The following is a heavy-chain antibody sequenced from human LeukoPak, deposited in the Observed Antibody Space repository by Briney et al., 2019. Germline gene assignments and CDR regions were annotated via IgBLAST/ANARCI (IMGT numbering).Heavy chain of an antibody. J-gene: IGHJ4*02. D-gene: IGHD1-26*01. CDR3: ARDLLGNSGSYLRHPNGPPFDY. V-gene: IGHV3-74*01. Sequence: PGGSLRLSCAASGFTLSSYWMHWVRQAPGKGLVWVSRINSDGSSTSYADSVKGRFTISRDNAKNTLCLQMNSLRAEDTAVYYCARDLLGNSGSYLRHPNGPPFDYWGQGTLVTVSS. CDR1: GFTLSSYW. CDR2: INSDGSST.